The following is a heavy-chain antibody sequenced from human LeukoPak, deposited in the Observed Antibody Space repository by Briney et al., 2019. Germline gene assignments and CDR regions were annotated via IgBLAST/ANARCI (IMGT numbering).Heavy chain of an antibody. V-gene: IGHV5-10-1*01. CDR1: GYIFTSYW. Sequence: GASLRISCEASGYIFTSYWITWVRQMPGKGLEWMGMIDPTDSYTNYSPSFQGHVTISTDKSISTAYLQWSSLKASDAAIYYCARRGRSSSNFDFWGQGTLVTVSS. CDR2: IDPTDSYT. CDR3: ARRGRSSSNFDF. D-gene: IGHD6-6*01. J-gene: IGHJ4*02.